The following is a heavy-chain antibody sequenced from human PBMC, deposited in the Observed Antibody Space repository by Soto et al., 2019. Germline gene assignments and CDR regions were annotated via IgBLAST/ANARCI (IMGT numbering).Heavy chain of an antibody. CDR3: ASSWGSSSYYYYYYGMDV. V-gene: IGHV1-69*13. CDR2: IIPIFGTA. Sequence: SVKVCCKASGGTFSSYAISWVRQAPGQGLEWMGGIIPIFGTANYAQKFQGRVTITADESTSTAYMELSSLRSEDTAVYYCASSWGSSSYYYYYYGMDVWGQGTTVTVSS. CDR1: GGTFSSYA. D-gene: IGHD6-6*01. J-gene: IGHJ6*02.